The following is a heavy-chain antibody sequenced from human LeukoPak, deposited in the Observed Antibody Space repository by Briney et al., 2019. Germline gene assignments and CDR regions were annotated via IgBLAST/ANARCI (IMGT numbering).Heavy chain of an antibody. CDR2: IYYSGST. J-gene: IGHJ4*02. D-gene: IGHD3-10*01. CDR1: GGSLSSYY. Sequence: SETLSLTCTVSGGSLSSYYWSWIRQPPGKGLEWIGYIYYSGSTNYNPSLKSRVTIPVDTSKNQFSLKLSSVTAADTAVYYCARTASFYNNYYFDYWGQGTLVTVSS. CDR3: ARTASFYNNYYFDY. V-gene: IGHV4-59*08.